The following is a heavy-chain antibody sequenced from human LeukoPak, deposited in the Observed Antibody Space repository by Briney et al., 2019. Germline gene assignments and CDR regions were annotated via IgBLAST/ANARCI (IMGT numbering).Heavy chain of an antibody. CDR3: ARLYSSGWYTQYYFDY. CDR2: IKQDGSEK. J-gene: IGHJ4*02. Sequence: GGSLRLSCAASGFTFSSYWMSWVRQAPGKGLEWVANIKQDGSEKYYVDSVKGRFTISRDNAKNSLYLQMNSLRAEDTAVYYCARLYSSGWYTQYYFDYWGQGTLVTVSS. V-gene: IGHV3-7*01. CDR1: GFTFSSYW. D-gene: IGHD6-19*01.